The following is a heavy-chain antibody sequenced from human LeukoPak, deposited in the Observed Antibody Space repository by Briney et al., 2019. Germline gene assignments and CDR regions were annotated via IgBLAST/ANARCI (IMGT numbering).Heavy chain of an antibody. Sequence: SETLSLTFAVYGGSFSGYYWSWIRPPPGKGLEWIGEINHSGSTNYNPTLKSRVTISVDTSKNQFSLKLSSVTAADTAVYYCARKGSRGSGSYYRKPPYYYYGMDVWGQGTTVTVSS. CDR3: ARKGSRGSGSYYRKPPYYYYGMDV. J-gene: IGHJ6*02. D-gene: IGHD3-10*01. CDR1: GGSFSGYY. CDR2: INHSGST. V-gene: IGHV4-34*01.